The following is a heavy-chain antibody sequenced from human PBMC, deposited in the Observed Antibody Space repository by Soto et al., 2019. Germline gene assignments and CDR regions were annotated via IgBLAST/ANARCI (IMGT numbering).Heavy chain of an antibody. J-gene: IGHJ4*02. CDR3: SGGVGDAF. V-gene: IGHV3-7*04. D-gene: IGHD3-16*01. CDR1: ESTVRRDW. Sequence: EVHLVDSGGGLVQTGGSLRLSCAIYESTVRRDWMNWVRQAPGKGLEWVAHVNQDGSAKYYVDSVKGRFTISGDNAKNLLTLQMNGLSAGETAMYYCSGGVGDAFWGQGTLVTVSS. CDR2: VNQDGSAK.